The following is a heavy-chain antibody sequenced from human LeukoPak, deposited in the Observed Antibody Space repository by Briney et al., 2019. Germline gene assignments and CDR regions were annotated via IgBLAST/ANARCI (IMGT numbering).Heavy chain of an antibody. CDR2: ISGSGGST. J-gene: IGHJ5*02. V-gene: IGHV3-23*01. Sequence: GSLRLSCAASGFTFSSYDMSWVRQAPGKGLEWVSAISGSGGSTYYADSVKGRFTISRDNPEKKLYLQMNSLRAEDTAVYYCAKDRHAPGRYCSSTSCLPFDPWGQGTLVTVSS. CDR1: GFTFSSYD. D-gene: IGHD2-2*01. CDR3: AKDRHAPGRYCSSTSCLPFDP.